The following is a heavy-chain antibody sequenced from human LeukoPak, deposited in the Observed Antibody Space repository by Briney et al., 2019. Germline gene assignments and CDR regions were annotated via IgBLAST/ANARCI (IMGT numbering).Heavy chain of an antibody. CDR3: YCMANDYSTY. V-gene: IGHV3-23*01. CDR2: ITGSGGTT. D-gene: IGHD4-11*01. J-gene: IGHJ4*02. CDR1: GFTFSSYA. Sequence: GGSLRPSCAASGFTFSSYAMGWVRQAPGKGLEWVSGITGSGGTTYYADSVKGRFTISRDNSKNTLFLQMYGLRAEDTAIYYCYCMANDYSTYWGQGTLVTVSS.